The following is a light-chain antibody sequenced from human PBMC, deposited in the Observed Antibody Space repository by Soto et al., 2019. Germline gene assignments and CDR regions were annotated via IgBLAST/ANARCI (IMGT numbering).Light chain of an antibody. CDR1: QSVSSN. V-gene: IGKV3-15*01. J-gene: IGKJ2*01. CDR2: GAS. CDR3: QQYDNWYT. Sequence: EIVMTQAPATLSVSPGERAALSCRASQSVSSNLAWYQQKPGQAPRLLIYGASTRATGVPARFSGSGSGTEFTLTISSLQSEDFAVYSCQQYDNWYTFGQRTKVDIK.